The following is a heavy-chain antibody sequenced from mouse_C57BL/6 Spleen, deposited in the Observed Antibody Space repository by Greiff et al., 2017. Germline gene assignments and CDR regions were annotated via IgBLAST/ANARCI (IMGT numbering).Heavy chain of an antibody. CDR3: ARSYDYDDYAMDY. V-gene: IGHV5-17*01. CDR1: GFTFSDYG. CDR2: ISSGSSTI. D-gene: IGHD2-4*01. J-gene: IGHJ4*01. Sequence: DVQLVESGGGLVKPGGSLKLSCAASGFTFSDYGMHWVRQAPEKGLEWVAYISSGSSTIYYADTVKGRFTISRDNAKNTLFLQMTSLRSEDTAMYYCARSYDYDDYAMDYWGQGTSVTVSS.